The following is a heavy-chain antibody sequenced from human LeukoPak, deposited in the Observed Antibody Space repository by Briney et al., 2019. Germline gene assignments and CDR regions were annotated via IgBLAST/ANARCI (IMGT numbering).Heavy chain of an antibody. Sequence: GGSLRLSCEASGFTFATHWMHWVRQVPGKGPVWVSGINGEGTTTTYVDSVKGRFTISRDNAKNTLYLQMNSLRDEDTAVYYCASDQERECTGYDPFDYWGQGTLVTVSS. D-gene: IGHD5-12*01. CDR2: INGEGTTT. CDR1: GFTFATHW. J-gene: IGHJ4*02. V-gene: IGHV3-74*01. CDR3: ASDQERECTGYDPFDY.